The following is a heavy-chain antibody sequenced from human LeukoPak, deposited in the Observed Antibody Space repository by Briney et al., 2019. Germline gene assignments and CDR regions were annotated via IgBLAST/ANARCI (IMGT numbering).Heavy chain of an antibody. D-gene: IGHD3-10*01. CDR2: INPSGGST. J-gene: IGHJ4*02. Sequence: ASVKVSCKASGYTFTSYYMHWVRQAPGQGLEWMGIINPSGGSTSYAQKFQGRVTMTRDMSTSTVYMELSSLRSEDTAVYYCARDWGSDYFFDYWGQGTLVTVSS. CDR1: GYTFTSYY. CDR3: ARDWGSDYFFDY. V-gene: IGHV1-46*01.